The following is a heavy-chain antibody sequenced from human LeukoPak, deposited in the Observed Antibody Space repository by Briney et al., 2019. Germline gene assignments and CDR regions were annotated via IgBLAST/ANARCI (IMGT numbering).Heavy chain of an antibody. V-gene: IGHV3-21*01. CDR1: GFTFSSYS. CDR2: ISSSSSYI. CDR3: ARGRGDGAFDI. J-gene: IGHJ3*02. Sequence: PGGSLRHSCAASGFTFSSYSMNWVRQAPGKGLEWVSSISSSSSYIYYADSVKGRFTISRDNAKNSLYLQMNSLRAEDTAVYYCARGRGDGAFDIWGQGTMVTVSS. D-gene: IGHD2-21*01.